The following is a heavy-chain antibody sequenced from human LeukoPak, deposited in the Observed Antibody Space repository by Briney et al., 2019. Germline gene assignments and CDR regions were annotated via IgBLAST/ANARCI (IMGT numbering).Heavy chain of an antibody. Sequence: GGSLRLSCAASGFTVSSNYMSWVRQAPGKGLEWVSVIYSGGSTYYADSVKGRFTISRDNSKNTLYLQMNSLRAEDTAVYYCARGPPTGYYYYMDVWGKGTTVTVSS. CDR3: ARGPPTGYYYYMDV. V-gene: IGHV3-66*02. CDR2: IYSGGST. J-gene: IGHJ6*03. CDR1: GFTVSSNY.